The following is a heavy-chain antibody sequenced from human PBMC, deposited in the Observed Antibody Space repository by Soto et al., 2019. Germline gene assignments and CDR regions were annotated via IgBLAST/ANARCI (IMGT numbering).Heavy chain of an antibody. D-gene: IGHD6-6*01. CDR1: GFTVSSNY. CDR3: ARVGIAARPDHFDY. V-gene: IGHV3-53*01. CDR2: IYSGGST. Sequence: EVQLVESGGGLIQPGGSLRLSCAASGFTVSSNYMSWVRQAPGKGLEWVSVIYSGGSTYYADSVKGRFTISRDNSKNTLYVQMNSLRAEDTAVYYCARVGIAARPDHFDYWGQGTLVTVSS. J-gene: IGHJ4*02.